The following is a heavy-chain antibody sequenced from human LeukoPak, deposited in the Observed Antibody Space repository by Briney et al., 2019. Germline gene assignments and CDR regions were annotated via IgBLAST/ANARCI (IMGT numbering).Heavy chain of an antibody. CDR1: DGSISSYY. CDR2: IYYSGST. D-gene: IGHD2-2*01. Sequence: SETLSLTCTVSDGSISSYYWSWIRQPPGKGLEWIGYIYYSGSTNYNPSLKSRVTISVDTSKNQFSLKLSSVTAADTAVYYCARVVPAINWFDPWGQGTLVTVSS. V-gene: IGHV4-59*01. CDR3: ARVVPAINWFDP. J-gene: IGHJ5*02.